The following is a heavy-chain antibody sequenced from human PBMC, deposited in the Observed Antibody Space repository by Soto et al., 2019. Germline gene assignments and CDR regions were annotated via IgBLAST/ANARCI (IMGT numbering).Heavy chain of an antibody. CDR3: ASSDCSGGSCEDY. V-gene: IGHV4-61*01. Sequence: QVQLQESGPGLVKPSETLSLTCTVSGGSVSSGSYYWSWIRQPPGKGLEWIGYIYYSGSTNYNPSLKSRVTISVDTSKNQCSLKLSSVTAADTAVYYCASSDCSGGSCEDYWGQGTLVTVSS. CDR2: IYYSGST. D-gene: IGHD2-15*01. J-gene: IGHJ4*02. CDR1: GGSVSSGSYY.